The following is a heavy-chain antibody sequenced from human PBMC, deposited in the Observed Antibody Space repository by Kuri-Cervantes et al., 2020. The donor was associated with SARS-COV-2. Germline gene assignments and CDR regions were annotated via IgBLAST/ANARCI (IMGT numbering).Heavy chain of an antibody. CDR3: ARVHYDSSGYYYNY. Sequence: GESLKISCAVSGFTFTSYAMHWVRQAPGKGLEWVAVISYDGSTKYYGDSVKGRFTISRDNSKNTLYLHMNSLRAEDTAVYYCARVHYDSSGYYYNYWGQGTLVTVSS. CDR2: ISYDGSTK. J-gene: IGHJ4*02. V-gene: IGHV3-30*03. CDR1: GFTFTSYA. D-gene: IGHD3-22*01.